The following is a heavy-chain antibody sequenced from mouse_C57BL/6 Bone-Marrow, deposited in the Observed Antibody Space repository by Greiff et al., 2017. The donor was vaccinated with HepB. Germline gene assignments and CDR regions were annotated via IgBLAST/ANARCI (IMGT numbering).Heavy chain of an antibody. CDR2: IRLKSDNYAT. Sequence: EVMLVESGGGLVQPGGSMKLSCVASGFTFSNYWMNWVRQSPEKGLEWVAQIRLKSDNYATHYAESVKGRFTISRDDSKSSVYLQMNHLRAEDTGIYYWTRLYYYGRSRDVWGTGTTVTGSS. D-gene: IGHD1-1*01. CDR3: TRLYYYGRSRDV. CDR1: GFTFSNYW. J-gene: IGHJ1*03. V-gene: IGHV6-3*01.